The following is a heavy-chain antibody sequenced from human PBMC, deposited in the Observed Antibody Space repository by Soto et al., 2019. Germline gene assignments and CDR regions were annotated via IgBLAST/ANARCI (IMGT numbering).Heavy chain of an antibody. J-gene: IGHJ6*02. CDR2: ISSSGSTI. CDR3: AREGYGGNSRYYYGMDV. Sequence: GGSLRLSCEASGFTFSSYEMNWVRQAPGKGLEWVSYISSSGSTIYYADSVKGRFTISRDNAKNSLYLQMNSLRAEDTAVYYCAREGYGGNSRYYYGMDVWGQGTTVTVSS. CDR1: GFTFSSYE. D-gene: IGHD4-17*01. V-gene: IGHV3-48*03.